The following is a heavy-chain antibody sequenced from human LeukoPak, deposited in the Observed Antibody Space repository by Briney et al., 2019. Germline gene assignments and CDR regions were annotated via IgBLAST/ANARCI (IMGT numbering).Heavy chain of an antibody. J-gene: IGHJ5*02. CDR1: GFTFSSYS. Sequence: PGGSLRLSCAASGFTFSSYSMNWVRQAPGKGLEWVSYISSSSSTIYYADSVKGRFTISRDNAKNSLYLQMNSLRAEDTAVYYCARDYGGYCSGGSCYLGWFDAWGQGTLVTVSS. D-gene: IGHD2-15*01. CDR2: ISSSSSTI. V-gene: IGHV3-48*01. CDR3: ARDYGGYCSGGSCYLGWFDA.